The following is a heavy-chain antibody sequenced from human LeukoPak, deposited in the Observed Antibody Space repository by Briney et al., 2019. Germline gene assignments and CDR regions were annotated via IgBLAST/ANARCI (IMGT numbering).Heavy chain of an antibody. CDR2: IYWDDDK. J-gene: IGHJ5*02. D-gene: IGHD5-18*01. Sequence: SGPTLVKPTQTLTLTCTFSGFSLTTPAVAVGWFRQPPGKALEWLALIYWDDDKRYSPSLKTRLTITKDIFKNQVVLTMTNMDPVDTATYYCAHTTLDTAMVWANWFDPWGQGTLVTVSS. CDR3: AHTTLDTAMVWANWFDP. CDR1: GFSLTTPAVA. V-gene: IGHV2-5*02.